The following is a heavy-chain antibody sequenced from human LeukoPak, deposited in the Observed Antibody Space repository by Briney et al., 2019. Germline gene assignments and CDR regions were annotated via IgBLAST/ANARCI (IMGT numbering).Heavy chain of an antibody. CDR2: IRYDGSNI. CDR3: AKDGSAEPWNWFDP. D-gene: IGHD1-26*01. Sequence: PGGSLRLSCAASGFTFSSYGMHWVRQAPGKGLEWVAFIRYDGSNIYYADSVKGRFTISRDNSKNTLYLQMNSLRAEDTAVYYCAKDGSAEPWNWFDPWGQGTLVTVSS. V-gene: IGHV3-30*02. J-gene: IGHJ5*02. CDR1: GFTFSSYG.